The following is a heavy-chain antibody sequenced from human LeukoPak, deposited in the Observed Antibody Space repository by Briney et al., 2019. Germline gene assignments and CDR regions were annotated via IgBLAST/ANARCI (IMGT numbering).Heavy chain of an antibody. J-gene: IGHJ6*03. CDR3: AKRRGLELLYYYYMDV. Sequence: GGSLRLSCAASRFTFSSYAMSWVRQAPGKGLEWVSAISGSGGSTYYADSVKGRFTISRDNSKNTLYLQMNSLRAEDTAVYYCAKRRGLELLYYYYMDVWGKGTTVTVSS. D-gene: IGHD1-7*01. CDR2: ISGSGGST. CDR1: RFTFSSYA. V-gene: IGHV3-23*01.